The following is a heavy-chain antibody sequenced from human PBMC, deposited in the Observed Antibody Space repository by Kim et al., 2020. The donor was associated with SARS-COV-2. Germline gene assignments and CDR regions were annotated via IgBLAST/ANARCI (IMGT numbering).Heavy chain of an antibody. CDR2: VSHDGSET. D-gene: IGHD3-10*01. Sequence: GGSLRLSCVASGFTFSSYDIHWVRQPPGKGLEWVALVSHDGSETSHADSVKGRFTVSRDNSKKTLYLQMNSLRHEDTALYYCARVGPMVGGIIVNYYAMDVWGHGTSVTVSS. CDR3: ARVGPMVGGIIVNYYAMDV. V-gene: IGHV3-30*03. J-gene: IGHJ6*02. CDR1: GFTFSSYD.